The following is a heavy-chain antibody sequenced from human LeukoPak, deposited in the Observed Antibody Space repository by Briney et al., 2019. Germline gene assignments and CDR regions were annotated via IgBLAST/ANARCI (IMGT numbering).Heavy chain of an antibody. J-gene: IGHJ4*02. D-gene: IGHD3-22*01. V-gene: IGHV3-23*01. Sequence: VGSLTLSSAVSGITLSNYGMTWVRQAPGNGLEWVAGISGSGGSKNYADYVKGWFNISRDNVKNKLFLQMKSLRVEDTAVYFCAKRGVVIRVILVGFHKEAYYFDSWGQGALVTVSS. CDR1: GITLSNYG. CDR2: ISGSGGSK. CDR3: AKRGVVIRVILVGFHKEAYYFDS.